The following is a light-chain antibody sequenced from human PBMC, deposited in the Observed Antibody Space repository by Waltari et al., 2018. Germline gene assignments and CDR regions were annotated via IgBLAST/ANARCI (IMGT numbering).Light chain of an antibody. CDR2: GAS. CDR1: QSVGRT. J-gene: IGKJ1*01. V-gene: IGKV3-20*01. CDR3: QHYVRLPVA. Sequence: EIVLTQSPGTLSLSPGERATLSCRASQSVGRTLAWYQQKPDQAPRLLIYGASNRATGTPDRFSGSGSGTDFSLTISRLDPADFAVYYCQHYVRLPVAFGQGTTVEIK.